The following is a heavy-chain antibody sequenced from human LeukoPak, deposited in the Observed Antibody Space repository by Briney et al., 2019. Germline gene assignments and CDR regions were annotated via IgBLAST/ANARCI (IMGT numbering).Heavy chain of an antibody. D-gene: IGHD6-19*01. CDR2: ISPYNGDT. J-gene: IGHJ4*02. CDR1: GYTFNTYG. V-gene: IGHV1-18*01. CDR3: ARAGSGSGWYFDY. Sequence: SVKVSCKASGYTFNTYGITWVRQAPGQGLEWMGWISPYNGDTRYVQKLQGRVTMTTDASTSTAYMELRSLRFDDTAVYYCARAGSGSGWYFDYWGQGTLVTVSS.